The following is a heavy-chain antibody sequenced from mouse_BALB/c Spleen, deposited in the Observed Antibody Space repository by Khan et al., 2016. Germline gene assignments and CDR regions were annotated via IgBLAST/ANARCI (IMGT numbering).Heavy chain of an antibody. V-gene: IGHV1S135*01. D-gene: IGHD1-1*01. J-gene: IGHJ4*01. Sequence: VQLQQSGLELMKPGASVKISCKASGYSFTSYYMHWVKQSHGKSLEWIGYIDPFNGGTSYNQKFKGKATLTVDKSSSTAYMHLSSLTSEDSAVYYCSSSTQSVYAMDYWGQRTSITVSS. CDR1: GYSFTSYY. CDR2: IDPFNGGT. CDR3: SSSTQSVYAMDY.